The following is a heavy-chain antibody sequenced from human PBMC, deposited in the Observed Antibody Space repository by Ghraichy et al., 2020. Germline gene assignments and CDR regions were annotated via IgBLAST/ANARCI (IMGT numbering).Heavy chain of an antibody. CDR2: ISGSGGST. CDR3: AKEVLRFLEWSHDAFAI. CDR1: GFTFSSYA. Sequence: GGSLSISCAASGFTFSSYAMSWVRQAPGKGLEWVSAISGSGGSTYYADSVKGRFTISRDNSKNTLYLQMNSLRAEDTAVYYCAKEVLRFLEWSHDAFAIWGQGTMVAFSS. V-gene: IGHV3-23*01. D-gene: IGHD3-3*01. J-gene: IGHJ3*02.